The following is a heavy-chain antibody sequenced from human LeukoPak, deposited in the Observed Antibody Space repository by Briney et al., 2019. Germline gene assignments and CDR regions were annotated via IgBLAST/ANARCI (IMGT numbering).Heavy chain of an antibody. CDR1: GFTFDDYA. J-gene: IGHJ4*02. CDR2: ISYDGSNK. D-gene: IGHD3-3*01. V-gene: IGHV3-30-3*01. Sequence: GGSLRLSCAASGFTFDDYAMHWVRQAPGKGLEWVAVISYDGSNKYYADSVKGRFTISRDNSKNTLYLQMNSLRAEDTAVYYCASGARFLEWLLSYWGQGTLVTVSS. CDR3: ASGARFLEWLLSY.